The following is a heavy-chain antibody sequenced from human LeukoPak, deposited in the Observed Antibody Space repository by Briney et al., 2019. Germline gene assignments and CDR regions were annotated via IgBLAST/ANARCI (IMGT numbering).Heavy chain of an antibody. V-gene: IGHV3-9*01. J-gene: IGHJ6*03. CDR1: GFTFRDYA. D-gene: IGHD2-21*01. CDR2: ISWNSKNI. Sequence: GGSLRLSCVASGFTFRDYAMHWVRQAPGEGLEWVSGISWNSKNIGYADSVKGRFIISRDNAKNSMYMQMNSLRLEDTSLYYCAKDIEGDGERTYNMDVWGKGTTVTVSS. CDR3: AKDIEGDGERTYNMDV.